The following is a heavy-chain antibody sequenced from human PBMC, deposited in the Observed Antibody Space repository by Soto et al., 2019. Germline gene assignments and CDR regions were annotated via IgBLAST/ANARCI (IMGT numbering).Heavy chain of an antibody. CDR3: AKGGSSSWFNWFDP. CDR1: GASLSSYY. V-gene: IGHV4-59*01. CDR2: IYYSGST. D-gene: IGHD6-13*01. J-gene: IGHJ5*02. Sequence: PSETLSLTCTVSGASLSSYYWSWLRQPPGKGLEWIGYIYYSGSTNYNPSLKSRVTISGDTSKNQFSLNLNSVTAADTAVYYCAKGGSSSWFNWFDPWGQGTLVTVSS.